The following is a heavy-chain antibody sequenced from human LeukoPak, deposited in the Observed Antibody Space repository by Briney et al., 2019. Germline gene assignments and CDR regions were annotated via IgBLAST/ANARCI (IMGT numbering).Heavy chain of an antibody. J-gene: IGHJ4*02. D-gene: IGHD1-26*01. CDR2: IKSKTDGGTT. Sequence: GGSLRLSCAASGFTFINAWMSWVRQAPGKGLEWVGHIKSKTDGGTTDYAAPVKGRFTISRDDSENTLYLQMNSLKTEDTAMYYCTTDEWAWGQGTLVTVSS. CDR1: GFTFINAW. V-gene: IGHV3-15*01. CDR3: TTDEWA.